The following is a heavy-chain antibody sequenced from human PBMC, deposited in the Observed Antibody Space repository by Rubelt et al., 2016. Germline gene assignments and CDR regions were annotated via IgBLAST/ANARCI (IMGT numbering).Heavy chain of an antibody. V-gene: IGHV4-4*02. D-gene: IGHD3-9*01. CDR2: IYHSGST. J-gene: IGHJ4*02. CDR1: GGSISSSNW. Sequence: QVQLQVSGPGLVKPSGTLSLTCAVSGGSISSSNWWSWVRQPPGKGLEWIGEIYHSGSTNYTPSLKSRVTISLDKSKNQFSLKLGSVTAADTAVYYCARHGDILTTYYFDYWGQGTLVTVSS. CDR3: ARHGDILTTYYFDY.